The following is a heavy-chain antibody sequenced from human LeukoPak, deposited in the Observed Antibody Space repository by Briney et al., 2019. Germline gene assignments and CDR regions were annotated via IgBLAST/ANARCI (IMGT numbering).Heavy chain of an antibody. Sequence: GRSLRLSCAASGFTFSSCGMHWVRQAPGKGLEWVAIISYDGSDNYADSVKGRFTISRDNSKNTLYLQMNSLRADDTAVYYCAKDLSGWPWVDYWGQGTLVTVSS. V-gene: IGHV3-30*18. D-gene: IGHD6-19*01. CDR1: GFTFSSCG. J-gene: IGHJ4*02. CDR2: ISYDGSD. CDR3: AKDLSGWPWVDY.